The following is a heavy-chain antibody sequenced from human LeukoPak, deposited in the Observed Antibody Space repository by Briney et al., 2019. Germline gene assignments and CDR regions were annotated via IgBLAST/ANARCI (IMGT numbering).Heavy chain of an antibody. CDR2: MNQDGSAI. CDR3: ARTVPGHPDDYFDY. D-gene: IGHD6-19*01. Sequence: GGSLRLSCAASGFTFSRHWMSWVRQAPGKGLERVAHMNQDGSAIYSIDSVKGRFTISRDNDMNSLYLHMSGLTVADTAVYYCARTVPGHPDDYFDYWGQGTLVTVSS. CDR1: GFTFSRHW. V-gene: IGHV3-7*01. J-gene: IGHJ4*02.